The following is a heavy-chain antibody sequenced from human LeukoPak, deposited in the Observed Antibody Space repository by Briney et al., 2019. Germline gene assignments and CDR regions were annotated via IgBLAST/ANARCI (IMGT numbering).Heavy chain of an antibody. CDR2: ISTIISTT. CDR1: GFTFSSYS. CDR3: ARGSYGDYVDDF. Sequence: GGSLRLSCAASGFTFSSYSMNWVRQAPGKGLEWVSYISTIISTTYYADSVKGRFTISRDNAKNSLYLQMNSLRAEDTAVYYCARGSYGDYVDDFWGQGTLVTVSS. J-gene: IGHJ4*02. V-gene: IGHV3-48*04. D-gene: IGHD4-17*01.